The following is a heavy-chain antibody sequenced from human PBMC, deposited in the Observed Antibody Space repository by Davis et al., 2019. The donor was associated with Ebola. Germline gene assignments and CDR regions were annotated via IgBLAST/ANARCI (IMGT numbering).Heavy chain of an antibody. J-gene: IGHJ6*02. V-gene: IGHV3-23*03. D-gene: IGHD3-10*01. CDR2: IYSGGST. Sequence: ESLNISCASSGFTFSSYSMNWVRQAPGKGLEWVSVIYSGGSTYYADSVKGRFTISRDNSKNTLYLQMNSRRAEDTAVYYCAKEGLWFGELLFLGRGRDVWGQGTTVTVSS. CDR1: GFTFSSYS. CDR3: AKEGLWFGELLFLGRGRDV.